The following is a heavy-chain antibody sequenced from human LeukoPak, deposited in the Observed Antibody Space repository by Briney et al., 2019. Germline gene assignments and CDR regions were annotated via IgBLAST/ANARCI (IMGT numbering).Heavy chain of an antibody. CDR1: GYTFSSYW. Sequence: GGSLRLSCAASGYTFSSYWMHWVRQAPGKGLVWVSRIDTDGSITSYADSVKGRFTISRDNAKNTLYLQMNSLRAEDTAVYYCTKDLTGNRDFWGRGTLVTASS. CDR2: IDTDGSIT. J-gene: IGHJ4*02. D-gene: IGHD1-20*01. V-gene: IGHV3-74*01. CDR3: TKDLTGNRDF.